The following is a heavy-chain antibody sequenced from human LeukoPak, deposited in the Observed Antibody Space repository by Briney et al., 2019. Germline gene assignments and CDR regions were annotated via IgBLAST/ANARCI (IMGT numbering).Heavy chain of an antibody. CDR2: ISAYNGNT. J-gene: IGHJ6*02. V-gene: IGHV1-18*01. CDR3: ARDPQSTSDYDILTDNYYYYGMDV. D-gene: IGHD3-9*01. Sequence: GASVKVSCKASGYTFTSYGIRWVRQAPGQGLEWMGWISAYNGNTNYAQKLQGRVTMTTDTSTTTAYMERKSLRSDDTAVYYCARDPQSTSDYDILTDNYYYYGMDVWGQGTMVTVSS. CDR1: GYTFTSYG.